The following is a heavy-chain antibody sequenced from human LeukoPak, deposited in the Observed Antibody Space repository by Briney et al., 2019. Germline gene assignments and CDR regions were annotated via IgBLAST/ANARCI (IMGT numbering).Heavy chain of an antibody. D-gene: IGHD4-17*01. V-gene: IGHV3-23*01. CDR2: ISGSGGST. CDR3: AKDRERTTVTSFDY. CDR1: GFTFSSYA. J-gene: IGHJ4*02. Sequence: GGSLRLSCAASGFTFSSYAMSWVRQAPGKGLEWVSAISGSGGSTYYADSVKGRFTISRDNSKNTMYLQMNSLRAEDTAVYYCAKDRERTTVTSFDYWGQGTLVTVSS.